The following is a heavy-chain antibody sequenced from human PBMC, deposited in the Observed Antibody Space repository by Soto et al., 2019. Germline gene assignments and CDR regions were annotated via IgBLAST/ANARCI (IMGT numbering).Heavy chain of an antibody. CDR2: IIPIFGTA. CDR3: ARVGSGYYYINYYYGMDV. Sequence: GASVKVTCNASRGCLRRLAISWVRKAPGQGVEWMGGIIPIFGTANYAQKFQGRVTITADESTSTAYMELSSLRSEDTAVYYCARVGSGYYYINYYYGMDVWGQGTTVTVSS. D-gene: IGHD3-22*01. V-gene: IGHV1-69*13. CDR1: RGCLRRLA. J-gene: IGHJ6*02.